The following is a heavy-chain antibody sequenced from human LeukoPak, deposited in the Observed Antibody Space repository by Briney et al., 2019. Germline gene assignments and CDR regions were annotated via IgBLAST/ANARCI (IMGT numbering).Heavy chain of an antibody. CDR1: GGSISSYY. CDR2: IYYSGST. D-gene: IGHD3-10*01. CDR3: ARAPLWFGELSVDY. Sequence: PSETLSLTCTVSGGSISSYYWSWIRQPPGKGLEWIGYIYYSGSTNYNPSLKSRVTISVDTSKNQFSLKPSSVTAADTAVYYCARAPLWFGELSVDYWGQGTLVTVSS. J-gene: IGHJ4*02. V-gene: IGHV4-59*01.